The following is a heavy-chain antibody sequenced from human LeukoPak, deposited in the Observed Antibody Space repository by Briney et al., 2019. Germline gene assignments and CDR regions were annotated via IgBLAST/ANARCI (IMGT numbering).Heavy chain of an antibody. D-gene: IGHD6-6*01. Sequence: PSETLSLTCAVYGGSFSGYYWSWIRQPPGKGLEWIGEINHSGSTNYNPSLKSRVTISVDTSKNQFSPKLSSVTAADTAVYYCARDLIPSSIAARLYYYYGMDVWGQGATVTVSS. CDR1: GGSFSGYY. V-gene: IGHV4-34*01. CDR3: ARDLIPSSIAARLYYYYGMDV. J-gene: IGHJ6*02. CDR2: INHSGST.